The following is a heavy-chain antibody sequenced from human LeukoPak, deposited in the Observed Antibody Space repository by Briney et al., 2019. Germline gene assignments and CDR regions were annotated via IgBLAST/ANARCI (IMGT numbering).Heavy chain of an antibody. J-gene: IGHJ4*02. D-gene: IGHD6-13*01. Sequence: GGSLRLSCAASGFTFDDYAMHWVRQAPGKGLEWVSGIGWNSGGIVYADSVKGRFTISRDNAKNSLSLQMNSLRADDTAFYCVKLTAAGFVDHWGQGTLVTVSS. CDR2: IGWNSGGI. CDR3: VKLTAAGFVDH. CDR1: GFTFDDYA. V-gene: IGHV3-9*01.